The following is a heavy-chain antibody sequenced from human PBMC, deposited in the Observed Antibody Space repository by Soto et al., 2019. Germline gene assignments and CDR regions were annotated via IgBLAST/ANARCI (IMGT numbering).Heavy chain of an antibody. Sequence: QVQLVQSGAEVKKPGASVKVSCKASGYTFTSYGISWVRQAPGQGLEWMGWISAYNGNSNYAQKLQGSVNMITDVSSITRYMGLSRPRFDDTAVYCWARHHSNSWYFDAFDIWGQGTMVTVSS. D-gene: IGHD6-13*01. CDR1: GYTFTSYG. CDR2: ISAYNGNS. CDR3: ARHHSNSWYFDAFDI. J-gene: IGHJ3*02. V-gene: IGHV1-18*01.